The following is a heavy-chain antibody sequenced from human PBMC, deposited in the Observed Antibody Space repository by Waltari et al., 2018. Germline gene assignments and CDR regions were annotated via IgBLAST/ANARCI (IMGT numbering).Heavy chain of an antibody. CDR2: IYSGGST. J-gene: IGHJ3*02. D-gene: IGHD3-22*01. Sequence: EVQLVETGGGLIQPGGSLRLSCAASGFTVSSNYMSWVRQAPGKGLEWVSVIYSGGSTYYADSVKGRFTISRDNSKNTLYLQMNSLRAEDTAVYHCARSHYYDSSGYWTIDAFDIWGQGTMVTVSS. CDR1: GFTVSSNY. V-gene: IGHV3-53*02. CDR3: ARSHYYDSSGYWTIDAFDI.